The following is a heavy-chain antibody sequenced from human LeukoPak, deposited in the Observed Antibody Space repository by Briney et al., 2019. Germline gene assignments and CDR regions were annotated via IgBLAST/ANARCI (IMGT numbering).Heavy chain of an antibody. CDR2: INHSGST. D-gene: IGHD6-6*01. J-gene: IGHJ5*02. CDR1: GGSISSSNW. V-gene: IGHV4-4*02. Sequence: SGTLSLTCAVSGGSISSSNWWSWVRQPPGKGLEWIGEINHSGSTNYNPSLKSRVTISVDTSKNQFSLKLSSVTAADTAVYYCASHPRTSRIAARRGKWFDPWGQGTLVTVSS. CDR3: ASHPRTSRIAARRGKWFDP.